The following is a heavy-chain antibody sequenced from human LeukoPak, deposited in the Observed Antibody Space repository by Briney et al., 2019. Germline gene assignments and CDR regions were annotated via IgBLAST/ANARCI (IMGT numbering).Heavy chain of an antibody. D-gene: IGHD3-10*01. CDR1: GGSISSYY. CDR2: IYYSGST. Sequence: SETLSLTCTVSGGSISSYYWSWIRQPPGKGLEWIGYIYYSGSTNYNPSLKSRVTISVDTSKNQFSLKLSSVTAADTAVYYCARGSYYGSGSYYNRAYYFDYWGQGTLVTVSS. CDR3: ARGSYYGSGSYYNRAYYFDY. V-gene: IGHV4-59*08. J-gene: IGHJ4*02.